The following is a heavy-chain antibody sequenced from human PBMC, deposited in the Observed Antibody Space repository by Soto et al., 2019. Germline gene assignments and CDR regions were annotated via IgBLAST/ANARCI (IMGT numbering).Heavy chain of an antibody. Sequence: ASVKVSCKASGYTFTGYYMHWVRQAPGQGLEWMGWINPNSGGTNYAQKFQGWVTMTRDTSISTAYMELSGLRSDDTAVYYCAVENYGSGSYVFDYWGQGTLVTVSS. J-gene: IGHJ4*02. D-gene: IGHD3-10*01. CDR1: GYTFTGYY. CDR2: INPNSGGT. CDR3: AVENYGSGSYVFDY. V-gene: IGHV1-2*04.